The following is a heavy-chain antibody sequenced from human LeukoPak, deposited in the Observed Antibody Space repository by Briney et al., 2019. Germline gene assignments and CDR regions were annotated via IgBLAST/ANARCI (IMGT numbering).Heavy chain of an antibody. J-gene: IGHJ3*01. V-gene: IGHV3-30*18. CDR3: AKDRNVGLDAIDV. Sequence: PGRSLRLSCAASGFTFSDYGIHWVRQAPGKGLEWVAVISFDGSITYYADSVKGRFTISRDNSKNTLFLQMNSLRPEDTAVYYCAKDRNVGLDAIDVWGQGTLVTVSS. CDR2: ISFDGSIT. D-gene: IGHD3-10*02. CDR1: GFTFSDYG.